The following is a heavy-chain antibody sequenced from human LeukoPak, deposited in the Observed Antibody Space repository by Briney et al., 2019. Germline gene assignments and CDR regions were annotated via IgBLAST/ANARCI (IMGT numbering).Heavy chain of an antibody. Sequence: SETLSLTCTVSGGSISGYYWNWIRQPPGKGLEWLAYIHSSGNTRYNPSLRSRVTMSVDTSKNQFSLKLHSVTAADTAVYYCGRAGRYCSGGSCYGENWFDPWGQGTLVTVSS. J-gene: IGHJ5*02. V-gene: IGHV4-59*01. CDR3: GRAGRYCSGGSCYGENWFDP. CDR1: GGSISGYY. CDR2: IHSSGNT. D-gene: IGHD2-15*01.